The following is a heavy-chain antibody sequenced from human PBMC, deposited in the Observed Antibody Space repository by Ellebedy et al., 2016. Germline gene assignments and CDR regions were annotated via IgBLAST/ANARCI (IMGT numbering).Heavy chain of an antibody. D-gene: IGHD1-14*01. CDR3: ARALAIPGAPGSYGMDV. V-gene: IGHV4-34*01. CDR2: INHSGST. CDR1: GGSFSGYY. J-gene: IGHJ6*02. Sequence: SETLSLTCAVYGGSFSGYYWSWIRQPPGKGLEWIGEINHSGSTNYNPSLKSRVTISVDTSKNQFSLKLSSVTAADTAVYYCARALAIPGAPGSYGMDVWGQGTTVTVSS.